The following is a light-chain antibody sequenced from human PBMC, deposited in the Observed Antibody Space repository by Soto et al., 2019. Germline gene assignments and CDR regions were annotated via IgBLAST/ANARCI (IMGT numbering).Light chain of an antibody. Sequence: DIPMTQSPSSLSASVGDRVTITCRASQSISSYLNWYQQKPGKAPKLLIYAASSLQSGVPSRFSGGGSGTDFTLTISSLQPEDFATYYCQQSYSTPFTFGGGTKVEIK. J-gene: IGKJ4*01. CDR3: QQSYSTPFT. CDR2: AAS. CDR1: QSISSY. V-gene: IGKV1-39*01.